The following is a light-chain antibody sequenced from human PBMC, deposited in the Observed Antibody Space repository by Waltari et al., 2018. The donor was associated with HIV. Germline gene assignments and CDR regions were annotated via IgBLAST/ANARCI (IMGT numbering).Light chain of an antibody. CDR1: QSISSY. CDR3: QQSSFTPPT. CDR2: AAS. J-gene: IGKJ1*01. V-gene: IGKV1-39*01. Sequence: DIQMTQSPSSLSASVGDRVTITCRASQSISSYLNWYQQKPGKAPKLLIYAASSLQSGVPSRFSGSGSGTDFTLTISSLQPEDFGTYYCQQSSFTPPTFGQGTKVEVK.